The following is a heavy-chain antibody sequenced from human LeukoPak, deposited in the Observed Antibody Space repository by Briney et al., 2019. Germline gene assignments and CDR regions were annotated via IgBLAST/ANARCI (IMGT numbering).Heavy chain of an antibody. CDR1: GGSISSSSYY. J-gene: IGHJ4*02. Sequence: SETLSLTCTVSGGSISSSSYYWSWVRQPPGKGLEWIGEINHSGSTNYNPSLKSRVTISVDTSKNQFSLKLSSVTAADTAVYYCARGRPRYYYDSSGYSHWGQGTLSPSPQ. D-gene: IGHD3-22*01. V-gene: IGHV4-39*07. CDR2: INHSGST. CDR3: ARGRPRYYYDSSGYSH.